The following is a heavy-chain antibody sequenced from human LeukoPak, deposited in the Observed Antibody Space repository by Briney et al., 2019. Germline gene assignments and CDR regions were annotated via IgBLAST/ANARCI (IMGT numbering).Heavy chain of an antibody. Sequence: GCSLRLSCAASGFTFSTYSMNWVRQAPGKGLEWVSSITSSSSYIYYADSVKGRFTISRDNAENSLYLQMNSLTADDTALYYCASLSTSPSIGDYWGQGTLVTVSS. CDR1: GFTFSTYS. V-gene: IGHV3-21*01. J-gene: IGHJ4*02. D-gene: IGHD2/OR15-2a*01. CDR2: ITSSSSYI. CDR3: ASLSTSPSIGDY.